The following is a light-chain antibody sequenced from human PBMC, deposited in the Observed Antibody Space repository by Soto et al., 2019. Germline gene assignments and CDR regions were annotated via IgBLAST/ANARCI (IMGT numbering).Light chain of an antibody. J-gene: IGLJ3*02. Sequence: QSALTQPPSASGTPGQRVTISCSGTSSNIGSNTVNWYQQLPGTTPKLLIYNNTQRPSGVPDRFSDSRSGTSASLAISGLQSEDEADYYCAAWDDSLYGWVFGGGTKVTVL. CDR1: SSNIGSNT. CDR2: NNT. V-gene: IGLV1-44*01. CDR3: AAWDDSLYGWV.